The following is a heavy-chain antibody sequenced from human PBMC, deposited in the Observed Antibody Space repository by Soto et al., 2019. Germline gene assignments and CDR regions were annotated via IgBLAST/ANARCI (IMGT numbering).Heavy chain of an antibody. CDR3: ARCYCSVGSCYTCWHFDL. J-gene: IGHJ2*01. D-gene: IGHD2-15*01. CDR1: GYTFNDYG. Sequence: QVQLVQSGAEVKKPGASVRVSCKASGYTFNDYGISWVRQAPGQGLEWMRWIGPHEGVTNHAQTFQGRVTMTVDTSTTTADMELRSLRSDDTALYYCARCYCSVGSCYTCWHFDLWGPGTLVTVTA. V-gene: IGHV1-18*01. CDR2: IGPHEGVT.